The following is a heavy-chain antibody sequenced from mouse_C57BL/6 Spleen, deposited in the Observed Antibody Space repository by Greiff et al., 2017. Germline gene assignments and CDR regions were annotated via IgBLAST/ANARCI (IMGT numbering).Heavy chain of an antibody. D-gene: IGHD2-3*01. Sequence: EVQLQQSGPELVKPGASVKISCKASGYSFTGYYMNWVKQSPEKSLEWIGEINPSTGGTTYNQKFKAKATVTVDKSSSTAYMQLKSLTSEDSAVYYCARCYDDGYPVAYWGQGTLVTVSA. V-gene: IGHV1-42*01. J-gene: IGHJ3*01. CDR2: INPSTGGT. CDR1: GYSFTGYY. CDR3: ARCYDDGYPVAY.